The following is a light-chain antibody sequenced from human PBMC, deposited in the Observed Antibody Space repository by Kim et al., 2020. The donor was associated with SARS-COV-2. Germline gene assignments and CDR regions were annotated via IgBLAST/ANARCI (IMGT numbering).Light chain of an antibody. CDR2: DAS. V-gene: IGKV3-11*01. CDR1: QSVSSY. CDR3: QQRSNWPPMYT. J-gene: IGKJ2*01. Sequence: IVLTQSPATLSLSPGERATLSCRASQSVSSYLAWYQQKPGQAPRLLIYDASNRATGIPARFSGSGSGTDFTLTISSLEPEDFAVYYCQQRSNWPPMYTFGQGTKLEI.